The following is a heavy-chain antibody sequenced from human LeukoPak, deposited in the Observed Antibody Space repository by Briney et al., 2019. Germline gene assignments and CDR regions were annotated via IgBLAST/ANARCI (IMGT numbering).Heavy chain of an antibody. J-gene: IGHJ4*02. D-gene: IGHD7-27*01. V-gene: IGHV3-48*01. CDR3: AKDRANWAIDG. CDR2: TGGGRGAT. CDR1: GFTFTDQP. Sequence: PGGSLRLSCVASGFTFTDQPMKWVRQAPGKGLEWVSYTGGGRGATFYADSVKGRFTISRDDARKSIYLQMSSLRVEDTAIYYCAKDRANWAIDGWGQGTQVTVSS.